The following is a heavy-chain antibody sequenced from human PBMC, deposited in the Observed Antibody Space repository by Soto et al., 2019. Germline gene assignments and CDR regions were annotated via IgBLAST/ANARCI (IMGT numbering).Heavy chain of an antibody. V-gene: IGHV4-39*01. CDR2: IYYSENT. CDR3: ARMDRSRHVDY. Sequence: SETLSLTCTVSGGSISSSSNHWGWIRQPPGKGLEWIGNIYYSENTYYNPSLKSRVTISVDTSKNQFSLRLTCVAAADTAMYYCARMDRSRHVDYWGQGTLVTVSS. CDR1: GGSISSSSNH. J-gene: IGHJ4*02. D-gene: IGHD2-2*03.